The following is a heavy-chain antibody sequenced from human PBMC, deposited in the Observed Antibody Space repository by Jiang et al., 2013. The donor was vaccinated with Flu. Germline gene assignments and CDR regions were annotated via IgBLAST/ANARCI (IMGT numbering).Heavy chain of an antibody. CDR1: GFSLSTNQMR. Sequence: KPTQTLTLTCTFSGFSLSTNQMRVSWIRQPPGKALEWLARIDWDDDKFYSTSLKTRLTISKDTSKNQVVLTMTNMDPVDTATYYCVRIHYCSGDSCFPDYWGQGTLVTVSS. J-gene: IGHJ4*02. CDR2: IDWDDDK. D-gene: IGHD2-15*01. V-gene: IGHV2-70*04. CDR3: VRIHYCSGDSCFPDY.